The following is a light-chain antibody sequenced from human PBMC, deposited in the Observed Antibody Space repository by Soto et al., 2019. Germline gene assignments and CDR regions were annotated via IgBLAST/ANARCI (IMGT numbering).Light chain of an antibody. Sequence: SYELTQPPSVSVAPGKTARITCGGNNMGSKSVHWYQQKPGQAPVLVIYYDSDRPSGIPERFSGSNSGNTATLTISRVEAGDEADYYCQVWDSSSDHRGVFGTGTKLTVL. CDR3: QVWDSSSDHRGV. V-gene: IGLV3-21*04. CDR2: YDS. J-gene: IGLJ1*01. CDR1: NMGSKS.